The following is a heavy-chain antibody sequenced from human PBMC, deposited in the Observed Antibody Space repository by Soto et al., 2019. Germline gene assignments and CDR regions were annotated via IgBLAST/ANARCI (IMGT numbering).Heavy chain of an antibody. Sequence: EVQLLESGGGLVQPGGSLRLSCAASGFTFSSYAMSWVRQAPGKGLEWVSAISGSGGSTYYADSVKGRFTISRDNSKNTLYLQMISLSAEDTALYYCAKVSPIVVVPAGRRGCAFDIWGQVTMVTVSS. D-gene: IGHD2-2*01. V-gene: IGHV3-23*01. CDR2: ISGSGGST. CDR3: AKVSPIVVVPAGRRGCAFDI. J-gene: IGHJ3*02. CDR1: GFTFSSYA.